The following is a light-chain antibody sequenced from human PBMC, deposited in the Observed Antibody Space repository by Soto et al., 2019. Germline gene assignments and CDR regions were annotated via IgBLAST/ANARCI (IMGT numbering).Light chain of an antibody. Sequence: EIVFSQSPCTVSLSPGERATLSCRASQSISIYLAWYQQKPGQAPRLLIYGASSRATGIPDRFSGGGSGTDFTLTISRLEPEDFAVYYCQQFSSYPLTFGGGTKVDIK. V-gene: IGKV3-20*01. J-gene: IGKJ4*01. CDR3: QQFSSYPLT. CDR1: QSISIY. CDR2: GAS.